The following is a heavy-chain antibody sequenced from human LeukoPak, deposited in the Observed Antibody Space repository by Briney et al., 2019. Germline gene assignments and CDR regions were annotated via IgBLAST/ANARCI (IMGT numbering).Heavy chain of an antibody. Sequence: GGSLRLSCAASGFTFSSYAMSWVRQAPGKGLEWVSAISGSSSYIYYADSVKGRFTISRDNAKNSLYLQMNSLRAEDTAVYYCARRFFDYWGQGTLVTVSS. CDR1: GFTFSSYA. V-gene: IGHV3-21*01. CDR3: ARRFFDY. J-gene: IGHJ4*02. D-gene: IGHD3-3*01. CDR2: ISGSSSYI.